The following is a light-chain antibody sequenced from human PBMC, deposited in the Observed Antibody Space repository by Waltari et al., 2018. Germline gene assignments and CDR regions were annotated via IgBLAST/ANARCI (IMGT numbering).Light chain of an antibody. CDR3: SSYTSSRAIFV. J-gene: IGLJ1*01. CDR1: AGAVVGFA. Sequence: ALTKPAPGPGPPGSPSTTPSTEPAGAVVGFAIVCGYQRHPGKVPKVRIYDVNKRPSGVSDRFSGSKSGYTASLTISGLQAQDEADYYCSSYTSSRAIFVFGIGTKVTVL. CDR2: DVN. V-gene: IGLV2-14*01.